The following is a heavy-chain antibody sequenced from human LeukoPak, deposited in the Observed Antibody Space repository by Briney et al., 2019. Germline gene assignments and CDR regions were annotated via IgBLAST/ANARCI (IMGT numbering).Heavy chain of an antibody. CDR2: IYHSGST. Sequence: SETLSLTCAVSGGSISSSNWWSWVRQPPGKGLEWIGEIYHSGSTNYNPSLKSRVTISVDKSKNQFSLKLTSVTAADAAVYYCARISTTDGFDIWGRGTMVTVSS. CDR3: ARISTTDGFDI. CDR1: GGSISSSNW. J-gene: IGHJ3*02. V-gene: IGHV4-4*02. D-gene: IGHD2-2*01.